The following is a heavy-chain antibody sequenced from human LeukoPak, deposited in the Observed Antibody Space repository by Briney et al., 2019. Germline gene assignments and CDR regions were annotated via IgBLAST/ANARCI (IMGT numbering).Heavy chain of an antibody. Sequence: GGSLRLSCAASGFTFSSYAMHWVRQAPGKGLEWVAAISYDGSNKYYADSVKGRFTISRDNSKNTLYLQMNSLRAEDTAVYYCAKALELLYFDYWGQGTLVTVSS. J-gene: IGHJ4*02. CDR3: AKALELLYFDY. V-gene: IGHV3-30-3*01. CDR2: ISYDGSNK. D-gene: IGHD1-7*01. CDR1: GFTFSSYA.